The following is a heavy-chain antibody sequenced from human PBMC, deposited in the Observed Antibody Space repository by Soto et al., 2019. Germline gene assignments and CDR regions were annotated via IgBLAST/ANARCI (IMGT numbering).Heavy chain of an antibody. J-gene: IGHJ4*02. Sequence: ASVKVSCKASGYTFTGHYIHWVRQAPEQGPEWMGEIGPESGATRFAQKFQGRVTMTRDMSITTVYMELNNLSPDDTAVYYCGRGRSGQIVVFYWGQGTPVTVSS. CDR3: GRGRSGQIVVFY. CDR1: GYTFTGHY. V-gene: IGHV1-2*02. D-gene: IGHD5-12*01. CDR2: IGPESGAT.